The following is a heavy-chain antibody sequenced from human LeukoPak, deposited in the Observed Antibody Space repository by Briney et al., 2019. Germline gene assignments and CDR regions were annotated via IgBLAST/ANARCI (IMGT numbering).Heavy chain of an antibody. V-gene: IGHV3-21*01. CDR3: AREPAMAYDY. CDR2: ISSSSSYI. Sequence: PGGSLRLSCAASGFTFSSYSMNWVRQAPGRGLEWVSSISSSSSYIYYADSVKGRFTISRDNAKNSLYLQMNSLRAEDTAVYYCAREPAMAYDYWGQGTLVTVSS. D-gene: IGHD5-18*01. CDR1: GFTFSSYS. J-gene: IGHJ4*02.